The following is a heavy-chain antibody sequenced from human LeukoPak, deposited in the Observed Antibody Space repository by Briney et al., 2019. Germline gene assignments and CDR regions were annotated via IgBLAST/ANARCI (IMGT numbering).Heavy chain of an antibody. CDR1: GFTFSSYG. V-gene: IGHV3-30*18. Sequence: GSLRLSCAASGFTFSSYGMHWVRQAPGKGLEWVAVISYDGSNKYYADSVKGRFTISRDNSKNTLYLQMNSLRAEDTAVYYCAKGQYSSGWYWFDYWGQGTLVTVSS. CDR3: AKGQYSSGWYWFDY. CDR2: ISYDGSNK. D-gene: IGHD6-19*01. J-gene: IGHJ4*02.